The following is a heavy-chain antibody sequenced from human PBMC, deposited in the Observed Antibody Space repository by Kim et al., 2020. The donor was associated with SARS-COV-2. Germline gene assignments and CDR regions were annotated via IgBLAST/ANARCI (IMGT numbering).Heavy chain of an antibody. CDR2: ISGSGGST. CDR1: GFTFSSYA. V-gene: IGHV3-23*01. Sequence: GGSLRLSCAASGFTFSSYAMSWVRQAPGKGLEWVSAISGSGGSTYYADSVKGRFTISRDNSKNTLYLQMNSLRAEDTAVYYCAKDLSRSYYGSGSASEGTTGGQGTLVTVSS. CDR3: AKDLSRSYYGSGSASEGTT. J-gene: IGHJ4*02. D-gene: IGHD3-10*01.